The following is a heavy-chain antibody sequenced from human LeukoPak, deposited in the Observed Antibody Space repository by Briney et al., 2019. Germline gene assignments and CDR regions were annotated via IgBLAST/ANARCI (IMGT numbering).Heavy chain of an antibody. D-gene: IGHD5-18*01. CDR2: INPNSGAT. CDR3: ARVDTAMAFDY. Sequence: ASVRLSCKASGYTFTSYYMRWVRLAPGQGLEWMGWINPNSGATNYAQYVQGRFTITRDTAISTAYMELSRLRPDDTAVYYCARVDTAMAFDYWGQGTLVTVSS. J-gene: IGHJ4*02. V-gene: IGHV1-2*02. CDR1: GYTFTSYY.